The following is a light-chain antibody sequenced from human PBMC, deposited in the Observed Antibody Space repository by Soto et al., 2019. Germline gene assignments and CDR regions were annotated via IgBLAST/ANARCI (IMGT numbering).Light chain of an antibody. CDR1: QGINTY. CDR3: QHDRGPAWA. CDR2: GAS. J-gene: IGKJ1*01. Sequence: DIQMTQSPSSLSASVGDRVTITCRASQGINTYLAWYQQRPGQPPKVLIYGASTLHTGVPPRFSGSGSGTEFILTISGLQPEDVATYSCQHDRGPAWAFGQGTKVDI. V-gene: IGKV1-27*01.